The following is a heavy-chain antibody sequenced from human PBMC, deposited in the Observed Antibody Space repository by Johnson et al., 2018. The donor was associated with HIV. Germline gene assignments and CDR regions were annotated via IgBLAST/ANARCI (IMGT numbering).Heavy chain of an antibody. J-gene: IGHJ3*02. CDR1: GFTVSSNY. Sequence: EVQLVESGGGLIQPGGSLRLSCAASGFTVSSNYMSWVRQAPGKGLEWVSVIYSGGSTYYADSVKGRFTISRDNAKNSLYLQMNSLRAEDTAVYYCARDLHDSSGYYYEGDAFDIWGQGTMVTVSS. D-gene: IGHD3-22*01. V-gene: IGHV3-53*01. CDR2: IYSGGST. CDR3: ARDLHDSSGYYYEGDAFDI.